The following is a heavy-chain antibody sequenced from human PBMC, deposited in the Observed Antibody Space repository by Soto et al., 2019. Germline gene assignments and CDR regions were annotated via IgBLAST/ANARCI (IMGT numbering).Heavy chain of an antibody. V-gene: IGHV3-7*03. D-gene: IGHD3-10*01. J-gene: IGHJ6*02. CDR1: RFTFSSYW. CDR2: IKQDGSEK. CDR3: ARDLYYYGSGSYYLPLYYYGMDV. Sequence: VGSLRLSCAASRFTFSSYWMSCVRQAPWKWLEWLANIKQDGSEKYYVDSVKGRFTISRDNAKNSLYLQMNSLRAEDTAVYYCARDLYYYGSGSYYLPLYYYGMDVWGQGTTVTVSS.